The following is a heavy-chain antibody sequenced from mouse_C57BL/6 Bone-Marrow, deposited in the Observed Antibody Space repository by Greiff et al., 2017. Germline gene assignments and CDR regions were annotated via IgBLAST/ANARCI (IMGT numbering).Heavy chain of an antibody. CDR3: ACSRVYYYDGFDY. CDR2: INPNSGGT. D-gene: IGHD1-1*01. Sequence: VQLQQSGPELVKPGASVKISCKASGYTFTDYYMNWVKQRPGKSLEWIGVINPNSGGTSYNQKFKGKATLTVDKSSSTAYMQLRSLPSESSAVYSCACSRVYYYDGFDYWGQGTTLTVSS. J-gene: IGHJ2*01. V-gene: IGHV1-26*01. CDR1: GYTFTDYY.